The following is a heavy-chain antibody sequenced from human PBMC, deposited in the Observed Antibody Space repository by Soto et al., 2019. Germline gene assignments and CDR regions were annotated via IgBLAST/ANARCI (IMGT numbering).Heavy chain of an antibody. CDR3: AREMAQQLERNYYYYYGMDV. V-gene: IGHV1-18*01. D-gene: IGHD6-13*01. CDR2: ISAYNGNT. J-gene: IGHJ6*02. Sequence: ASVKVSCKASGYTFTSYGISWVRQAPGQGLEWMGRISAYNGNTNYAQKLQGRVTMTRDTSISTAYMELSRLRSDDTAVYYCAREMAQQLERNYYYYYGMDVWAKGPRSPSP. CDR1: GYTFTSYG.